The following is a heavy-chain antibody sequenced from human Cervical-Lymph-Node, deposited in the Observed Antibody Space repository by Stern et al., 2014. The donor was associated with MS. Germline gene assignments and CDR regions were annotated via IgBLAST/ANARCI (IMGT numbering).Heavy chain of an antibody. CDR3: ARRHCSSRRCGWFDP. D-gene: IGHD2-2*01. Sequence: VQLVQSGAEVKKPGESLKISCKGSGYSFTSYWIGWVRQMPGKGLARMGVINPGDSDTRYSPSFQGQVTISADKSISTAYLQWSSLKASDTAMYYCARRHCSSRRCGWFDPWGQGTLVTVSS. CDR2: INPGDSDT. CDR1: GYSFTSYW. V-gene: IGHV5-51*01. J-gene: IGHJ5*02.